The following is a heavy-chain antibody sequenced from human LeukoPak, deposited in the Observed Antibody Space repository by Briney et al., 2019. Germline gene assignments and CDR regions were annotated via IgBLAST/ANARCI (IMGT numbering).Heavy chain of an antibody. CDR2: MKRDGSEI. J-gene: IGHJ5*02. CDR3: GGLCWGNQPAGFDP. V-gene: IGHV3-7*01. Sequence: AGGSLRLSCSASGFTLSTYWMSWVRQAPGKGLEWVANMKRDGSEIYYVDSVKGRFTISRDNARNSLYLQMNSLRAEDTAVYYCGGLCWGNQPAGFDPWGQGTLVPVSS. CDR1: GFTLSTYW. D-gene: IGHD3-10*02.